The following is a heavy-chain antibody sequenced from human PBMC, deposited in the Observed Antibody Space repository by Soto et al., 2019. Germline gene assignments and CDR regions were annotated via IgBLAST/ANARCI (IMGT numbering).Heavy chain of an antibody. CDR2: ISGSGGST. D-gene: IGHD6-19*01. CDR1: GFTFSNYA. V-gene: IGHV3-23*01. J-gene: IGHJ4*02. Sequence: GGSLRLSCAASGFTFSNYAMSWVRQAPGKGLEWISSISGSGGSTFHADSVKGRFTISRDNSKNTLYLQMNSLRAEDTAVYFCARGGEQWLDRFDYWGQGTLVTVSS. CDR3: ARGGEQWLDRFDY.